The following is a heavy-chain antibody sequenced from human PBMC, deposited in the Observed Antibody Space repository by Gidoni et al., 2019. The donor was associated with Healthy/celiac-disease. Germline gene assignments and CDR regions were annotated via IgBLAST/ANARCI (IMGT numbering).Heavy chain of an antibody. V-gene: IGHV3-7*03. J-gene: IGHJ4*02. CDR2: IKQDGSEK. CDR1: GFTFSSYW. CDR3: AREFGGYSVADTIDY. D-gene: IGHD6-19*01. Sequence: EVQLVESGGGLVQPGGSLRLSCAASGFTFSSYWMSWVRQAPGKGLEWVANIKQDGSEKYYVDSVKGRFTISRDNAKNSLYLQMNSLRAEDTAVYYCAREFGGYSVADTIDYWGQGTLVTVSS.